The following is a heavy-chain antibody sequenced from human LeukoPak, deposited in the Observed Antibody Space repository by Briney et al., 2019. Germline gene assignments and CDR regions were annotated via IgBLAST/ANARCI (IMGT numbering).Heavy chain of an antibody. CDR2: IYYSGST. CDR3: ARQVDYYDSSGYPGHFDY. V-gene: IGHV4-39*01. CDR1: GGSISSSSYY. Sequence: SETLSLTCTVSGGSISSSSYYWGWIRQPPGKGLEWIGSIYYSGSTYYNPSLKSRVTISVDTSKNQFSLKLSSVTAADTAVYYCARQVDYYDSSGYPGHFDYWGQGTLVTVSS. D-gene: IGHD3-22*01. J-gene: IGHJ4*02.